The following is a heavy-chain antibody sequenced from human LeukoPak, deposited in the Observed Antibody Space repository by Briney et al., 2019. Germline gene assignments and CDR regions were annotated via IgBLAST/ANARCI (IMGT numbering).Heavy chain of an antibody. J-gene: IGHJ4*02. V-gene: IGHV4-39*07. D-gene: IGHD3-9*01. CDR3: ARQDYDILTGYPYYFDY. CDR1: GGSISNSSYY. Sequence: SETLSLTCTVAGGSISNSSYYWGWIRQPPGKGLEWIGSIYYSGSTYYNPSLKSRVTISVDTSKNQFSLKLSSVTAADTAVYYCARQDYDILTGYPYYFDYWGQGTLVTVSS. CDR2: IYYSGST.